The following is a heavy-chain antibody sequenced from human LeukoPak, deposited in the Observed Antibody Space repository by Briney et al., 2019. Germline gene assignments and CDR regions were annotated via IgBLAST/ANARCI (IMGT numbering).Heavy chain of an antibody. Sequence: SETLSLTCTVSGGSISSGSYYWGWIRQPPGKGLEWIGSIYYSGSTYYNPSLKSRVTISVDTSKNQFSLKLSSVTAADTAVYYCARHERGGSSWYYFDYWGQGTLVTVSS. V-gene: IGHV4-39*01. D-gene: IGHD6-13*01. CDR2: IYYSGST. J-gene: IGHJ4*02. CDR3: ARHERGGSSWYYFDY. CDR1: GGSISSGSYY.